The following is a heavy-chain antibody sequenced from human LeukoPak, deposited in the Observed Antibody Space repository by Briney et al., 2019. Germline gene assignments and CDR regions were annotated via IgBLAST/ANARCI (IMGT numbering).Heavy chain of an antibody. Sequence: ASVKVSCKASGYTFTGYYMHWVRQAPGQGLEWMGWINPNSGGTNYAQKFQGRATMTRDTSISTAYMELSRLRSDDTAVYYCATLVGATTFSDYWGQGTLVTVSS. CDR2: INPNSGGT. V-gene: IGHV1-2*02. CDR1: GYTFTGYY. CDR3: ATLVGATTFSDY. D-gene: IGHD1-26*01. J-gene: IGHJ4*02.